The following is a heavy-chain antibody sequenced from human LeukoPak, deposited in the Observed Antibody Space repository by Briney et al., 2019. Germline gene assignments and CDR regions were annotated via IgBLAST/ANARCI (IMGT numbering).Heavy chain of an antibody. J-gene: IGHJ4*02. D-gene: IGHD2-15*01. CDR1: GFNFRTYW. V-gene: IGHV3-74*01. Sequence: PGGSLRLSCAASGFNFRTYWMHWVRQAPGKWLVWVSRISGDGSSTSYADSVKGRFTISRDNAKNTLYLQMNSLRAEDTAVYYCARALDIVVVNDYWGQGTLVTVSS. CDR3: ARALDIVVVNDY. CDR2: ISGDGSST.